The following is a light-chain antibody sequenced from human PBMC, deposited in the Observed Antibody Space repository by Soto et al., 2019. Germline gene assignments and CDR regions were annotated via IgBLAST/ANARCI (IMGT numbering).Light chain of an antibody. J-gene: IGLJ1*01. V-gene: IGLV2-11*01. Sequence: QSALAQHRSASRSPGQSITISCTGTSSDVGGYNYVSWYQQHPAKAPKLIIFDVSKRPSGVPNRFSGSKSGNTASLTISGLRAEDEADYYCCSYVGRNTYVFGTGTKVTVL. CDR3: CSYVGRNTYV. CDR1: SSDVGGYNY. CDR2: DVS.